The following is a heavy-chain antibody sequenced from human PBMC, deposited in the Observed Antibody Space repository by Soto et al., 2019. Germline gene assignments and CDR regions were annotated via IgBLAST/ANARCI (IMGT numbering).Heavy chain of an antibody. Sequence: ASVKVSCKASGYTFTIYAMHWVRQAPGQRLEWMGWINAGNGNTKYSQKFQGRVTITADKSTSTAYMELSSLRSEDTAVYYCAYGSGTFDPWGQGTLVTVSS. CDR3: AYGSGTFDP. CDR1: GYTFTIYA. CDR2: INAGNGNT. V-gene: IGHV1-3*01. J-gene: IGHJ5*02. D-gene: IGHD3-10*01.